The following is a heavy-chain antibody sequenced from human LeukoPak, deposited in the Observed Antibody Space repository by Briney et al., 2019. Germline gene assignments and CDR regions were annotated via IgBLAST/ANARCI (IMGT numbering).Heavy chain of an antibody. CDR1: GGSFSGYY. D-gene: IGHD3-22*01. CDR3: ARGIYDSSGYWDY. CDR2: INHSGST. Sequence: SETLSLTCAVYGGSFSGYYWSWIRQPPGKGLEWIGEINHSGSTNYNPSLKSRVTISVDTSKNQFSLKLSSVTAADTAAYYCARGIYDSSGYWDYWGQGTLVTVSS. V-gene: IGHV4-34*01. J-gene: IGHJ4*02.